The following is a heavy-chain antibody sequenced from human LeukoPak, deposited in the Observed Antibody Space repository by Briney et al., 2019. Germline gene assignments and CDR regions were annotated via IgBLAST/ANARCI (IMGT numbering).Heavy chain of an antibody. V-gene: IGHV1-69*13. CDR2: IIPIFGTA. CDR1: GGTFSGYA. D-gene: IGHD2-2*01. CDR3: ASSAVATSCYRCFDY. J-gene: IGHJ4*02. Sequence: ASVEVSCKASGGTFSGYAISWVRQAPGQGLEWMGGIIPIFGTANYAQKFQGRATITADESTSTAYMELSSLRSEDTAVYYCASSAVATSCYRCFDYWGQGTLVTVSS.